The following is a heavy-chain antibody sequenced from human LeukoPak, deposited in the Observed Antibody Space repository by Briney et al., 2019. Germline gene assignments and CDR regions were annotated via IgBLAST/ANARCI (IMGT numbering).Heavy chain of an antibody. CDR2: ITPVLGTA. J-gene: IGHJ5*02. CDR3: ARWFGELLGNWFDP. V-gene: IGHV1-18*01. D-gene: IGHD3-10*01. Sequence: GASVKVSCKASGGTFSRYGITWVRQAPGQGLEWVGRITPVLGTANYAQKLQGRVTMTTDTSTSTAYMELRSLRSDGTAVYYCARWFGELLGNWFDPWGQGTLVTVSS. CDR1: GGTFSRYG.